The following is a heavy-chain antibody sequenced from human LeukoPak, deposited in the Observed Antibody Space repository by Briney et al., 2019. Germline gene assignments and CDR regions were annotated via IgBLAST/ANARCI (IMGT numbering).Heavy chain of an antibody. CDR3: ARGGYDFWSYYGMDV. CDR1: GYTFTGYY. J-gene: IGHJ6*02. D-gene: IGHD3-3*01. V-gene: IGHV1-2*02. Sequence: ASVKVSCKASGYTFTGYYMHWVRQAPGQGLEWMGWINPNSGGTNYAQKFQGRVTMTRDTSISTAYMELRSLRSDDTAMYYCARGGYDFWSYYGMDVWGQGTTVTASS. CDR2: INPNSGGT.